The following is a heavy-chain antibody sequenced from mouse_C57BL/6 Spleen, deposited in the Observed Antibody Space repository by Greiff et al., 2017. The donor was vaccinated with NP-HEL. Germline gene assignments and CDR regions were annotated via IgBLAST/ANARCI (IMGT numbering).Heavy chain of an antibody. CDR2: IDPSDSYT. D-gene: IGHD1-1*01. J-gene: IGHJ1*03. CDR1: GYTFTSYW. V-gene: IGHV1-69*01. Sequence: QVQLQQPGAELVMPGASVKLSCKASGYTFTSYWMHWVKQRPGQGLEWIGEIDPSDSYTNYNQKFKGKSTLTVDKSSSTAYMQLSSLTSEDSAVYYCARDLIYYYGSGYFDVWGTGTTVTVSS. CDR3: ARDLIYYYGSGYFDV.